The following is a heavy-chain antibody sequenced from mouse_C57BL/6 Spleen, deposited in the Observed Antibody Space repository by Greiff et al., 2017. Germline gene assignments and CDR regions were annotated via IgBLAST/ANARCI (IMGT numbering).Heavy chain of an antibody. CDR1: GYTFTDYN. J-gene: IGHJ1*03. CDR2: INPNNGGT. V-gene: IGHV1-18*01. D-gene: IGHD1-1*01. Sequence: VQLQQSGPELVKPGASVKIPCKASGYTFTDYNMDWVKQSHGKSLEWIGDINPNNGGTIYNQKFKGKATLTVDKSSSTAYMELRSLTSEDTAVYYCARKGNYYGAPYFDVWGTGTTVTVSS. CDR3: ARKGNYYGAPYFDV.